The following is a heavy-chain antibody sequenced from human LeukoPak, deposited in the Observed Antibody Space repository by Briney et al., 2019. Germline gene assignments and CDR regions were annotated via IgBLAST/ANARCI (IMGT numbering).Heavy chain of an antibody. CDR2: ISSSGSTI. CDR1: GFTFSSYE. V-gene: IGHV3-48*03. D-gene: IGHD5-12*01. CDR3: AGYEGGYSGYDSDY. J-gene: IGHJ4*02. Sequence: PGGSPRLSCAASGFTFSSYEMNWVRQAPGKGLEWVSYISSSGSTIYYADSVKGRFTISRDNAKNSLYLQMNSLRAEDTAVYYCAGYEGGYSGYDSDYWGQGTLVTVSS.